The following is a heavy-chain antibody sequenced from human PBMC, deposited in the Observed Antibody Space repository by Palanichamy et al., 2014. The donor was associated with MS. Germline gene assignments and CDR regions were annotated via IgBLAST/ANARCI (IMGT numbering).Heavy chain of an antibody. V-gene: IGHV4-34*01. Sequence: QVQLQQWGAGLLKPPETLSLTCAVSGGSFSGYYWSWIRQPPGKGLEWIGEIHRSGNTNYSPSLKSRGTISVDTSKNQLSLRLNSVTAADTAVYYCARGPLYFYGSESYYKKLHNPERHYYGLDVWGQGTTVTVSS. CDR2: IHRSGNT. D-gene: IGHD3-10*01. CDR3: ARGPLYFYGSESYYKKLHNPERHYYGLDV. J-gene: IGHJ6*02. CDR1: GGSFSGYY.